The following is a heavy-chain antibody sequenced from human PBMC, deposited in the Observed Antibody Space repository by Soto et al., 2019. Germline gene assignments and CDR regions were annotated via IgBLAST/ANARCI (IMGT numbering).Heavy chain of an antibody. V-gene: IGHV1-8*01. J-gene: IGHJ5*02. CDR3: ARGIKYGAYSRWFDP. CDR2: MNPNSGNT. Sequence: NWVRQATGQGLEYLGWMNPNSGNTAYVQKFQGRVTMTWDTSITTAYMELSSLRSEDTAVYFCARGIKYGAYSRWFDPWGQGTLVTVSS. D-gene: IGHD4-17*01.